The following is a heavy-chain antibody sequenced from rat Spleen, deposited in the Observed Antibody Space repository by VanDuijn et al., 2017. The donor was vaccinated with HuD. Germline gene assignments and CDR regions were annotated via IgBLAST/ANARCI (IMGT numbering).Heavy chain of an antibody. CDR3: ARETYIGTTNWFAY. CDR2: MGRDGDT. J-gene: IGHJ3*01. Sequence: QVQLKESGPGLVQPSQTLSLTCTVSGFSLTSYHVHWVRQPPGKGLEWMGVMGRDGDTSSNPALKSRLSISRDTSKSQFFLKMSSLQTEDTATYYCARETYIGTTNWFAYWGQGTLVTVSS. D-gene: IGHD1-5*01. V-gene: IGHV2-32*01. CDR1: GFSLTSYH.